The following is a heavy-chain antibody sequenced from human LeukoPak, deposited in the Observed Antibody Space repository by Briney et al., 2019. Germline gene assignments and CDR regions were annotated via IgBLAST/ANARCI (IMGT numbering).Heavy chain of an antibody. D-gene: IGHD2/OR15-2a*01. V-gene: IGHV3-74*01. CDR1: GFTFNRYW. Sequence: GSLRLSCAASGFTFNRYWTHWVCQVPGKGLVWVSRINSDGSSTTYADSVKGRFTISRDNARNTLYLQMNSLRAEDTAVYYCARGRGTIYMFDYCGQGTLVTVSS. CDR2: INSDGSST. CDR3: ARGRGTIYMFDY. J-gene: IGHJ4*02.